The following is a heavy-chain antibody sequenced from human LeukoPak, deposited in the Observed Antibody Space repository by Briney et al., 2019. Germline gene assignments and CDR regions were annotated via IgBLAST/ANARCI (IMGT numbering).Heavy chain of an antibody. D-gene: IGHD3-10*01. V-gene: IGHV4-34*01. CDR2: INHSGST. CDR3: ASLRRMVRGPNDY. Sequence: PSETLSLTCAVYGGSFSGYYWSWIRQPPGKGLEWIGEINHSGSTNYNPSLKSRVTISVDTSKNQFSLKLSSVTAADTAVYYCASLRRMVRGPNDYWGQGTLVTVSS. J-gene: IGHJ4*02. CDR1: GGSFSGYY.